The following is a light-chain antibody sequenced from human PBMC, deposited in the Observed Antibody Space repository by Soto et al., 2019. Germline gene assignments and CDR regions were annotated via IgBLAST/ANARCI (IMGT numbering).Light chain of an antibody. J-gene: IGKJ2*01. CDR2: STS. V-gene: IGKV3-15*01. CDR3: QQYHYWPYT. Sequence: VLTQSPATLSVSSGERVTLSCRASQSVSSLLAWYQQKPGHAPRLLIYSTSTRATGIPARFSGSGSGTEFTLTISSLQSEDFAIYYCQQYHYWPYTFGQGTNLEIK. CDR1: QSVSSL.